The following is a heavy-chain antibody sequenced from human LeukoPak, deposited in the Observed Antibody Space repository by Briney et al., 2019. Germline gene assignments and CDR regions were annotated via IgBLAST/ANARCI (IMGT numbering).Heavy chain of an antibody. V-gene: IGHV3-13*01. CDR3: ARGDPRSYGGGQYFFDY. D-gene: IGHD1-26*01. Sequence: GGSLRLSCAASGFTFSIYDMHWVRQVAGKGLEWVSVICTAADTYYPGSVKGRFTISRENAKNSLYLQMNSLRVGDTAVYFCARGDPRSYGGGQYFFDYWGQGTLVTVSS. CDR2: ICTAADT. CDR1: GFTFSIYD. J-gene: IGHJ4*02.